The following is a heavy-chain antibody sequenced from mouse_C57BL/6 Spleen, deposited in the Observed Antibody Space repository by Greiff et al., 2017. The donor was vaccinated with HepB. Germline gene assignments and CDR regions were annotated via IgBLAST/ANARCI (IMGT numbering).Heavy chain of an antibody. Sequence: VKVVESGPGLVAPSQSLSITCTVSGFSLTSYGVHWVRQPPGKGLEWLVVIWSDGSTTYNSALKSRLSISKDNSKSQVFLKMNSLQTDDTAMYYCARHSPDGSLDAMDYWGQGTSVTVSS. D-gene: IGHD2-3*01. CDR2: IWSDGST. CDR1: GFSLTSYG. V-gene: IGHV2-6-1*01. CDR3: ARHSPDGSLDAMDY. J-gene: IGHJ4*01.